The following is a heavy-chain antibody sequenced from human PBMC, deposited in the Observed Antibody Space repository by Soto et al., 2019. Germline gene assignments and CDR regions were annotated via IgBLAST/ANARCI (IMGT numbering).Heavy chain of an antibody. D-gene: IGHD3-22*01. CDR3: ARGPTSDSSGYKGAFDI. V-gene: IGHV3-64*01. J-gene: IGHJ3*02. CDR2: ISSNGGST. CDR1: GFTFSSYA. Sequence: PGGSLRLSCAASGFTFSSYAMHWVRQAPGKGLEYVSAISSNGGSTYYANSVKGRFTISRDNSKNTLYLQMGSLRAEDMAVYYCARGPTSDSSGYKGAFDIWGQGTMVTVSS.